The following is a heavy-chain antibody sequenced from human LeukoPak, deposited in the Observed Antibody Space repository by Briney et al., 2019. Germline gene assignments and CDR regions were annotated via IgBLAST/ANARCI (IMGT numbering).Heavy chain of an antibody. CDR3: TRDLYYDFWSGFDY. Sequence: GGSLRLSCTASGFTFGDYAMSWVRQAPGKGLEWVGFIRSKAYGGTTEYAASVKGRFTISRDDSKSIAYLQMNGLKTEDTAVYYCTRDLYYDFWSGFDYWGQGTLVTVSS. D-gene: IGHD3-3*01. CDR2: IRSKAYGGTT. CDR1: GFTFGDYA. J-gene: IGHJ4*02. V-gene: IGHV3-49*04.